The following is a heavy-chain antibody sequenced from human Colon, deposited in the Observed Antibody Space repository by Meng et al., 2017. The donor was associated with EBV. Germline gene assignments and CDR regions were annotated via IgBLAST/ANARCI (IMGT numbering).Heavy chain of an antibody. CDR1: GDSISGSGDY. CDR2: IYYTGST. Sequence: QLQLQESGPGLVRPSATLSLTCSVPGDSISGSGDYWGWVRQPPGKGLEWIGNIYYTGSTYYNPSLKSRVTISVDTSKNQFSLKVTSMTAADTAVYYCARDGPLLWGPGTLVTVSS. V-gene: IGHV4-39*07. CDR3: ARDGPLL. J-gene: IGHJ4*02.